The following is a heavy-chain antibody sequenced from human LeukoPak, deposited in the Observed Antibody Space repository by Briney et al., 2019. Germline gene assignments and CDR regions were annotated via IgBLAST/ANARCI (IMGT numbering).Heavy chain of an antibody. V-gene: IGHV4-59*11. CDR2: IYYSGST. CDR3: ARDASNFLGWFDP. Sequence: SETLSLTCTVSGSSISSHYWSWIRQPPGKGLEWIGYIYYSGSTNYNPSLKSRVTISVDTSKNQFSLKLSSVTAADTAVYYCARDASNFLGWFDPRGQGTLVTVSS. D-gene: IGHD2/OR15-2a*01. CDR1: GSSISSHY. J-gene: IGHJ5*02.